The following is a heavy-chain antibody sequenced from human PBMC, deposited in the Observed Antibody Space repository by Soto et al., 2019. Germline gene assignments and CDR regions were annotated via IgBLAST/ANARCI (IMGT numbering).Heavy chain of an antibody. D-gene: IGHD2-21*02. V-gene: IGHV1-69*12. Sequence: QVQLVQSGAEVKKPGSSVKVSCKASGGTFSSYAISWVRQAPGQGLEWMGGIIPIFGTANYAQKFQGRVTITADESTSTAYKELSSLRSEDTAVYYCAGDVAYWGGDCYSAFDYLGQGNLVTVSP. J-gene: IGHJ4*02. CDR2: IIPIFGTA. CDR3: AGDVAYWGGDCYSAFDY. CDR1: GGTFSSYA.